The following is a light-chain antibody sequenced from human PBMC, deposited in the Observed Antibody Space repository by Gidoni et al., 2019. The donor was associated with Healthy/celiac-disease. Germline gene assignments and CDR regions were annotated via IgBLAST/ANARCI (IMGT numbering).Light chain of an antibody. CDR2: GAS. CDR1: QSVSSN. V-gene: IGKV3-15*01. CDR3: QQYNNWPRAIT. J-gene: IGKJ5*01. Sequence: EIVMTQSPATLSVSPGERATLSCRASQSVSSNLAWYQQKPGQAPRLLIYGASTRATGIPARFSGSGSGTEFTLTISSLQSEDFAVYYCQQYNNWPRAITFXHXTRLEIK.